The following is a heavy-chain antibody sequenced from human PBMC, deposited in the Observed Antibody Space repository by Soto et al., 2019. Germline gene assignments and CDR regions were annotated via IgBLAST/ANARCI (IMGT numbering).Heavy chain of an antibody. CDR3: ASLDVDTAMAGFDY. CDR1: GGSISSGDYY. D-gene: IGHD5-18*01. J-gene: IGHJ4*02. Sequence: SETLSLTCTVSGGSISSGDYYWSWIRQPPGKGLEWIGYIYYSGSTYYNPSLKSRVTISVDTSKNQFSLKLSSVTAADTAVYYCASLDVDTAMAGFDYWGQGTLVTVSS. CDR2: IYYSGST. V-gene: IGHV4-30-4*01.